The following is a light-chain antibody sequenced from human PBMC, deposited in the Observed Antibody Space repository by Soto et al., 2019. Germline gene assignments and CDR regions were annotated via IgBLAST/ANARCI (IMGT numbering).Light chain of an antibody. Sequence: QSVLTQPPSVSGAPGQRVTISCTGSSSNVGAGYDVHWYQHLPGTAPKLLIYGNTNRPSGVPDRFSGSKSGASASLTITGLQVEDEADYFCQSYDSSALSLIFGPGTKLTVL. CDR3: QSYDSSALSLI. J-gene: IGLJ1*01. CDR1: SSNVGAGYD. CDR2: GNT. V-gene: IGLV1-40*01.